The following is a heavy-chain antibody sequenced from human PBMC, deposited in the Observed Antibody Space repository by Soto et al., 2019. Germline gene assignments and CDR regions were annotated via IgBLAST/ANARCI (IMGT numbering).Heavy chain of an antibody. CDR3: ARVGHIAVVTATVYY. CDR1: GYTLNTYY. J-gene: IGHJ4*02. D-gene: IGHD2-21*02. CDR2: SHPSGGGS. V-gene: IGHV1-46*02. Sequence: QVQLVQSGAEVKKPGASVKVSCKPSGYTLNTYYLHWVRQAPGQGLEWMGISHPSGGGSTYAQKLLGRVTMTRDTSTSTVFMELSSLRSADTAVYYCARVGHIAVVTATVYYWGQGTPVTVSS.